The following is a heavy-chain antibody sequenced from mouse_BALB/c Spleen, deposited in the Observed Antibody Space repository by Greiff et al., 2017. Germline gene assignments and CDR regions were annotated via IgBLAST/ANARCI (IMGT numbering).Heavy chain of an antibody. CDR1: GYTFSSYW. Sequence: QVQLQQSGAELMKPGASVKISCKATGYTFSSYWIEWVKQRPGHGLEWIGEILPGSGSTNYNEKFKGKATFTADTSSNTAYMQLSSLTSEDSAVYYCASPYYYGSSVYAMDYWGQGTSVTVSS. CDR3: ASPYYYGSSVYAMDY. V-gene: IGHV1-9*01. D-gene: IGHD1-1*01. J-gene: IGHJ4*01. CDR2: ILPGSGST.